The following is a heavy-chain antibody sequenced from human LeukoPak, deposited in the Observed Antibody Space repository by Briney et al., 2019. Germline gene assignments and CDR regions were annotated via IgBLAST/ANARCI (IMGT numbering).Heavy chain of an antibody. V-gene: IGHV4-34*01. CDR2: INHSGST. J-gene: IGHJ3*02. CDR3: ARDPAYDYVWGSYRPSDAFDI. Sequence: PSETLSLTCAVYGGSFSGYYWSWIRQPPGKGLEWIGEINHSGSTNYNPSLKSRVTISVDTSKNQFSLKLSSVTAADTAVYYCARDPAYDYVWGSYRPSDAFDIWGQGTMVTVSS. D-gene: IGHD3-16*02. CDR1: GGSFSGYY.